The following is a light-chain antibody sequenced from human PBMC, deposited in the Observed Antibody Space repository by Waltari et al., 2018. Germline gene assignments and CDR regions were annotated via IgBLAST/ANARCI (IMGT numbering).Light chain of an antibody. CDR3: QLWDSTADVV. CDR2: DDT. V-gene: IGLV3-21*02. CDR1: NIGSRS. Sequence: SYFLTQPPSVSVAPGQTARVTCGGHNIGSRSVQWYQQKPGQAPALVIYDDTARPSGIPQRFSGSNSGNTATLTINNVEAGDEADYYCQLWDSTADVVFGAGTKLTVL. J-gene: IGLJ2*01.